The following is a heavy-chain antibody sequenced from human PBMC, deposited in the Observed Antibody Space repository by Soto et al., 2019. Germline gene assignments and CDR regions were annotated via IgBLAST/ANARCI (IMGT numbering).Heavy chain of an antibody. D-gene: IGHD3-22*01. Sequence: PSETLSLTCAVSGGSISSGGYSWSWIRQPPGKGLEWIGYIYYSGTSYNPSLKSRVSISLDTSKNQFSLKLSSVTAADTAVYYYARTYDGSGPNSGGYAFDIWGQGTMVTVSS. CDR3: ARTYDGSGPNSGGYAFDI. CDR1: GGSISSGGYS. CDR2: IYYSGT. V-gene: IGHV4-61*08. J-gene: IGHJ3*02.